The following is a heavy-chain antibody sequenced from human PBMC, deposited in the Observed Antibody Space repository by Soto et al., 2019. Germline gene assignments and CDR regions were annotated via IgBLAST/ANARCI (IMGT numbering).Heavy chain of an antibody. Sequence: SETLSLTCAVSGDSIKTETWWSWLRQLPGTGLEWIGEIKHTGDANANPSLKSRVTISEGRSKNQFYLKLSSVTAADTAVYYCAREYNYDSSGIGFDSWGQGTLVTVSS. CDR2: IKHTGDA. CDR1: GDSIKTETW. D-gene: IGHD3-22*01. V-gene: IGHV4-4*02. CDR3: AREYNYDSSGIGFDS. J-gene: IGHJ4*02.